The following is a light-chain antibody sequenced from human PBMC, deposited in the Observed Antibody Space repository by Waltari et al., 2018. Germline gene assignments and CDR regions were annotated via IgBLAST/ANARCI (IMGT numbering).Light chain of an antibody. CDR3: QQYDRSPPT. V-gene: IGKV3-20*01. CDR2: GAS. CDR1: QTLSSTD. J-gene: IGKJ4*01. Sequence: EIVLTQSPGSLSLSPGERATLSCRASQTLSSTDLAWYQQRPGQSPRLLIFGASRRATGSPDRFSGSVSGTDFTLSISRLDPEDFAVYYCQQYDRSPPTFGGGTKVEIK.